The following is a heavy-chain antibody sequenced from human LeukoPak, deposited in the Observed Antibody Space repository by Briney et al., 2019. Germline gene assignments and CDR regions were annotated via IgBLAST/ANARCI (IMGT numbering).Heavy chain of an antibody. CDR1: GGSFSGYY. CDR2: IKQDGSEK. V-gene: IGHV3-7*01. J-gene: IGHJ4*02. Sequence: ETLSLTCAVYGGSFSGYYWSWIRQPPGKGLEWVANIKQDGSEKYYVDSVKGRFTISRDNAKNSLYLQMNSLRAEDTAVYYCARDWGVVIFWGQGTLVTVSS. D-gene: IGHD3-3*01. CDR3: ARDWGVVIF.